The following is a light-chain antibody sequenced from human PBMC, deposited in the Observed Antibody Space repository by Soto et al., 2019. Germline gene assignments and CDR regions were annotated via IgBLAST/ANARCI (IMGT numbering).Light chain of an antibody. CDR1: SSDVGAYNY. Sequence: QSELTQPRSLSGSPGQSVTISCTGTSSDVGAYNYVSWYQQHPDKAPKFMIYDVNKRPSGVPNRFSGSKSGNTASLTISGLQAEDEADYYCCSYAGTPYGFGTGTKVTVL. J-gene: IGLJ1*01. CDR3: CSYAGTPYG. CDR2: DVN. V-gene: IGLV2-11*01.